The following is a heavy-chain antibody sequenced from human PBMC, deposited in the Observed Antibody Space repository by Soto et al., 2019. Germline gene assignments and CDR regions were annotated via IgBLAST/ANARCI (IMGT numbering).Heavy chain of an antibody. V-gene: IGHV4-39*01. Sequence: QLQLQESGPGLVKPSETLSLTCTVSVVSISSSSYYWGWIRQPPGKVLEWIGSIYYSGSTYYNPSLKSRVTISVDTSKNQFAMKLSSVTAADTAVYYCARHRSTTVGTFDYWGQGTLVTVSS. CDR2: IYYSGST. CDR3: ARHRSTTVGTFDY. J-gene: IGHJ4*02. CDR1: VVSISSSSYY. D-gene: IGHD4-17*01.